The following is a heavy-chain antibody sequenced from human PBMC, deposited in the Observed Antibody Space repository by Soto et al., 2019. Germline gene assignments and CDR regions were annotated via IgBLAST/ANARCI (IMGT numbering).Heavy chain of an antibody. D-gene: IGHD3-16*02. J-gene: IGHJ6*01. V-gene: IGHV3-53*01. CDR2: IYSGGST. Sequence: LGGSRRLSCAASGFTVRSNYLSWVRQAPGKGLEWVSVIYSGGSTYYADSVKGRFTISRDNSKNTLYLQMNSLRAEDTAVYYCARGRSSRGMDVWGQGTTVTVSS. CDR3: ARGRSSRGMDV. CDR1: GFTVRSNY.